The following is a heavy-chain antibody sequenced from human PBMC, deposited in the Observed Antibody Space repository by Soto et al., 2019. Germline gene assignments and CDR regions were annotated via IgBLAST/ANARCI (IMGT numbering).Heavy chain of an antibody. Sequence: SETLSLTCTVSGGSISGYYWSWVRQPPGKGLEYIGYIYHTGSTQYNPFLKSRVTMSVDTSKNQFSLRVSSLTAADTAVYYCARKEYYFDYWGQGILVTVSS. CDR1: GGSISGYY. CDR3: ARKEYYFDY. V-gene: IGHV4-59*01. D-gene: IGHD3-10*01. CDR2: IYHTGST. J-gene: IGHJ4*02.